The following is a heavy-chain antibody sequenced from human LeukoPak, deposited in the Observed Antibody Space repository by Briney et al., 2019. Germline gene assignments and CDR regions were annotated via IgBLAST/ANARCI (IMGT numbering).Heavy chain of an antibody. D-gene: IGHD3-22*01. Sequence: PGGSLRLSCAASGFTFSSYSMNWVRQAPGKGLEWVSSISSSSYIYYADSVKGRFTISRDNAKNSLYLQMNSLRAEDTAVYYCARGMIVPRGFDYWGQGTLVTVSS. J-gene: IGHJ4*02. CDR3: ARGMIVPRGFDY. CDR2: ISSSSYI. CDR1: GFTFSSYS. V-gene: IGHV3-21*01.